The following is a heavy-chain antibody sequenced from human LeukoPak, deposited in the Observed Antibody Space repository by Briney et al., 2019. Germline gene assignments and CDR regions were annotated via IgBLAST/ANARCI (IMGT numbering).Heavy chain of an antibody. CDR3: ARARALYYYDSSGYLSPPDY. CDR1: GYTFTSYG. Sequence: ASVKVSCKASGYTFTSYGISWVRQAPGQGLEWMGWISAYNGNTNYAQKLQGRVTMTTDTSTSTAYMELRSLSSEDTAVYYCARARALYYYDSSGYLSPPDYWGQGTLVTVSS. V-gene: IGHV1-18*01. CDR2: ISAYNGNT. D-gene: IGHD3-22*01. J-gene: IGHJ4*02.